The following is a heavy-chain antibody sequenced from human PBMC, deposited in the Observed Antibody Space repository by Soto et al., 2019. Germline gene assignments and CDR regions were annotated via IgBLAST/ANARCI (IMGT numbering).Heavy chain of an antibody. V-gene: IGHV3-23*01. CDR3: AKAAVVVVVAARDAFDI. D-gene: IGHD2-15*01. CDR1: GFTFSSYA. CDR2: ISGSGGST. Sequence: GGSLRLSCAASGFTFSSYAMSWVRQAPGKGLEWVSAISGSGGSTYYADSVKGRFTISRDNSKNTLYLQMNSLRAEDTAVYYCAKAAVVVVVAARDAFDIWGQGTMVTVSS. J-gene: IGHJ3*02.